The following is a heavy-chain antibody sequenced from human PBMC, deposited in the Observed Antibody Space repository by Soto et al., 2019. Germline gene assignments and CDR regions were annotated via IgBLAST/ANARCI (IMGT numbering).Heavy chain of an antibody. D-gene: IGHD5-18*01. CDR3: ARDAVTAMALWY. V-gene: IGHV1-69*13. Sequence: ASVKVSCKASGGTFSSYAISWVRQAPGQGLEWMGGIIPIFGTANYAQKFQGRVTITADESTSTAYMELSSLRSEDTAVYYCARDAVTAMALWYWGQGTLVTVSS. CDR1: GGTFSSYA. J-gene: IGHJ4*02. CDR2: IIPIFGTA.